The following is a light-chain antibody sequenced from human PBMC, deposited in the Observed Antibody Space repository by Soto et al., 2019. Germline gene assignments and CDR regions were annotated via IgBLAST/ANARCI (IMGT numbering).Light chain of an antibody. CDR2: GNS. CDR3: QSYDSSLSGYV. V-gene: IGLV1-40*01. CDR1: SSNIGAGYD. Sequence: VPGQRVTISCTGRSSNIGAGYDVHWYQQLPGTAPKLLIYGNSNRPSGVPDRFSGSKSGTSASLAITGLQAEDEADYYCQSYDSSLSGYVFGTGTKVTVL. J-gene: IGLJ1*01.